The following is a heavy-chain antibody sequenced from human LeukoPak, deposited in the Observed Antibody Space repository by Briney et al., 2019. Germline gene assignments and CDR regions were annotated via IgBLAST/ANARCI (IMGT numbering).Heavy chain of an antibody. J-gene: IGHJ1*01. D-gene: IGHD3-10*02. CDR2: INNRADET. Sequence: GGSLRLSCAASGFSFSSYGMSWFRQAPGKGLEWVSTINNRADETHYADSVRGRFFISRDNSKSTLALHMSNLRVEDTAVYYCARVHVRGVSLPEYFRHWGQGTLVTVSS. CDR3: ARVHVRGVSLPEYFRH. CDR1: GFSFSSYG. V-gene: IGHV3-23*01.